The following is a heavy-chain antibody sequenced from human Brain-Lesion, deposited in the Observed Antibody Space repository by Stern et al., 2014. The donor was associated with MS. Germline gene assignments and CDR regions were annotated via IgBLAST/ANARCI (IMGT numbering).Heavy chain of an antibody. Sequence: QMQLVQSGAEVKKPGASVKVSCKASGYTFSSYDITWVRQASGHGLEWMGWMNPYSGNTGYAQKFKCRVSMTSDPSISTVYMELTSLTSDDTAVYFCARAVRNQLLSEYWGQGTLVTVSS. V-gene: IGHV1-8*01. J-gene: IGHJ4*02. CDR2: MNPYSGNT. D-gene: IGHD2-2*01. CDR1: GYTFSSYD. CDR3: ARAVRNQLLSEY.